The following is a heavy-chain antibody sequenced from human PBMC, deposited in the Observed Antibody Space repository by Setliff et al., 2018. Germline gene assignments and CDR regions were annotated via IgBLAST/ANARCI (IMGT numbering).Heavy chain of an antibody. CDR3: ARERQGGFLEWSPFDS. CDR1: GGFIYDHY. V-gene: IGHV4-4*07. D-gene: IGHD3-3*01. CDR2: VYSDGET. J-gene: IGHJ4*02. Sequence: LSLTCTVSGGFIYDHYWTWIRQPAGKGLQWIGRVYSDGETDYSPSLKSRVTISVDKSNNQFSLNLKSMTAADTALYFCARERQGGFLEWSPFDSWGQGTTVTVSS.